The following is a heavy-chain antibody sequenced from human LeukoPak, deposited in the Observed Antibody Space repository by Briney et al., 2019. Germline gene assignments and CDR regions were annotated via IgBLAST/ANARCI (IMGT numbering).Heavy chain of an antibody. CDR3: ARDQRYSSGWYSGWFDP. Sequence: EASVKVSCKASGGTFSSYAISWVRQAPGQGLEWMGGIIPIFGTANYAQKFQGRVTITTDESTSTAYMELSSLRSEDTAVYYCARDQRYSSGWYSGWFDPWGREPWSPSPQ. J-gene: IGHJ5*02. CDR1: GGTFSSYA. CDR2: IIPIFGTA. D-gene: IGHD6-19*01. V-gene: IGHV1-69*05.